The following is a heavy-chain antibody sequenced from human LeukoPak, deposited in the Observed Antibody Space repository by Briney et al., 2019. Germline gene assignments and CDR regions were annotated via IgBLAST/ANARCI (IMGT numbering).Heavy chain of an antibody. CDR3: AREHYGSGSYGYYYYMDV. J-gene: IGHJ6*03. Sequence: ASVKVSCKASGYTFTSYGISWVRQAPGQGLEWMGWISAYNGNTNYAQKLQGRVTMTTDKSTSTAYMELRSLRSDDTAVYYCAREHYGSGSYGYYYYMDVWGKGTTVTISS. CDR2: ISAYNGNT. D-gene: IGHD3-10*01. CDR1: GYTFTSYG. V-gene: IGHV1-18*01.